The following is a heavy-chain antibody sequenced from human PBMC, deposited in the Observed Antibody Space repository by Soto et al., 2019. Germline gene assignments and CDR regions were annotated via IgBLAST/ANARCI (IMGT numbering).Heavy chain of an antibody. D-gene: IGHD3-16*01. Sequence: AAVKVSCKASGDTFTSYGVSWVRQAPGQGLEWMGWISAFNGQTNYIQKVQGRVTLTTEASTSTAYMELRSLRSDDTAVYYCARGGDYYYGLDVWGQGTTVTVSS. CDR3: ARGGDYYYGLDV. CDR1: GDTFTSYG. V-gene: IGHV1-18*01. CDR2: ISAFNGQT. J-gene: IGHJ6*02.